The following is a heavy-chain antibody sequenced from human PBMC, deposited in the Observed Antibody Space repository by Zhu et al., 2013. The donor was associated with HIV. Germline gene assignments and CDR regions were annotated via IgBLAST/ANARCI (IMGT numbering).Heavy chain of an antibody. J-gene: IGHJ4*02. CDR3: ASVDY. CDR1: GYIFSDYN. Sequence: QVQVVQSGPEVKKPGASVKVSCKASGYIFSDYNINWVRQAPGEGLEWMGWISPYNGKTKYSQKFQGRLTMTTDTSTSTAYMELRGLKSDDTAVYYCASVDYWGQGTLVTVSS. CDR2: ISPYNGKT. V-gene: IGHV1-18*01.